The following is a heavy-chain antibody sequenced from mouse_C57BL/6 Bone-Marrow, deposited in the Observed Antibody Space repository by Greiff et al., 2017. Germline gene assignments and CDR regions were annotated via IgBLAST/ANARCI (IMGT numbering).Heavy chain of an antibody. Sequence: QVQLQQSGAELARPGASVKLSCKASGYTFTSYGISWVKQRPGQGLEWFGEINPRSGYTYYNEKFKGKATLTADKSYSTAYMELRSLTSEDSAVYFCARVLTVVSDYWGQGTTLTVSS. J-gene: IGHJ2*01. CDR3: ARVLTVVSDY. CDR1: GYTFTSYG. CDR2: INPRSGYT. D-gene: IGHD1-1*01. V-gene: IGHV1-81*01.